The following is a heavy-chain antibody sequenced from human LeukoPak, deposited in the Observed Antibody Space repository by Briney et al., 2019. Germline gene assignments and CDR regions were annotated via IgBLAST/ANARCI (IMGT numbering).Heavy chain of an antibody. CDR1: GGTFSSYA. Sequence: SVKVSCKASGGTFSSYAISWVRQAPGQGLEWMGGIIPIFGTANYAQKFQGRVTITADESTSTAYMELSSLRSEDTAVYYCARVRYYYYYMDVWGKGTTVTVSS. J-gene: IGHJ6*03. CDR3: ARVRYYYYYMDV. V-gene: IGHV1-69*13. CDR2: IIPIFGTA.